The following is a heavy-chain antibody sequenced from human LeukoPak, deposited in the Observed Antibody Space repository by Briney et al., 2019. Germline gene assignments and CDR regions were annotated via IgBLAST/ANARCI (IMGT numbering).Heavy chain of an antibody. D-gene: IGHD2-15*01. J-gene: IGHJ5*02. CDR1: GGSISSYY. V-gene: IGHV4-59*08. Sequence: SETLSVTCTVSGGSISSYYWSWIRQPPGKGLEWIGYIYYSGSTNSNPSLKSRVTMSLDTSKNQFSLRLSSVTAADTAVYYCARLVVAAKGDWFDPWGQGTLVTVSS. CDR3: ARLVVAAKGDWFDP. CDR2: IYYSGST.